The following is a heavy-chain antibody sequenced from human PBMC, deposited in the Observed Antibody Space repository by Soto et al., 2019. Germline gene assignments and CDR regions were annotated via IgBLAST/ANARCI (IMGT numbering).Heavy chain of an antibody. Sequence: QVQLVQSGAEVKKPGSSVKVSCKASGGTFSSYTISWVRQAPGQGLEWMGRIIPILGIANYAQKFQGRVTITADKSTSTAYMELSSLRSEDTAVYYCARMWVGDAFDLWCQGTMVTVSS. V-gene: IGHV1-69*02. J-gene: IGHJ3*01. CDR3: ARMWVGDAFDL. CDR2: IIPILGIA. D-gene: IGHD1-26*01. CDR1: GGTFSSYT.